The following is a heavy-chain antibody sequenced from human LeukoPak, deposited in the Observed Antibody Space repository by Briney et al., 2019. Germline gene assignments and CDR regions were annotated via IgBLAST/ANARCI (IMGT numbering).Heavy chain of an antibody. CDR2: ISGFGGST. V-gene: IGHV3-23*01. Sequence: GGSLRLSCAASGFIFQNYAMNWVRQAPGKGLEWVSGISGFGGSTYYAASVKGRFANSRDNSGNALFLQLTNLRVEDSAVYFCARRGGSSWSSFDFWGQGTLVGVSS. CDR3: ARRGGSSWSSFDF. CDR1: GFIFQNYA. D-gene: IGHD6-13*01. J-gene: IGHJ4*02.